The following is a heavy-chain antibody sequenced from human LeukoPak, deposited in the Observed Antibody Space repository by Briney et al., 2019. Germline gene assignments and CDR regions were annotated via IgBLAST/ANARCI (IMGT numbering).Heavy chain of an antibody. Sequence: SETLSLTCSVSGASINSYWWSWIRQPPGRGLEWIAYIHHSGGTNYNPSLKSRVTISLDTSKNQFSLKLSSVTAADTAVYYCARHRGLVPYYYDSSGYSPDAFDIWGQGTMVTVSS. CDR2: IHHSGGT. V-gene: IGHV4-59*08. CDR3: ARHRGLVPYYYDSSGYSPDAFDI. D-gene: IGHD3-22*01. J-gene: IGHJ3*02. CDR1: GASINSYW.